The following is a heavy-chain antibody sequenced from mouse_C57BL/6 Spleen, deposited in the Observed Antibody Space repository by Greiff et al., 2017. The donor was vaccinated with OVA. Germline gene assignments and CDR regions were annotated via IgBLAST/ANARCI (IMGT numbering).Heavy chain of an antibody. CDR1: GYTFTDYY. CDR3: AGLYYGYDEGFAY. J-gene: IGHJ3*01. Sequence: VQLQQSGPELVKPGASVKISCKASGYTFTDYYMNWVKQSHGKSLEWIGDINPNNGGTSYNQKFKSKATLTVDKSSSTAYMELRSLTSEDSAVYYCAGLYYGYDEGFAYWGQGTLVTVSA. CDR2: INPNNGGT. D-gene: IGHD2-2*01. V-gene: IGHV1-26*01.